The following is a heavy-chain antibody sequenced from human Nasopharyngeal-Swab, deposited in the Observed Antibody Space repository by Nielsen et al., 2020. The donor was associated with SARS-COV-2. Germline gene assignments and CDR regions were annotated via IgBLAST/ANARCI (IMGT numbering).Heavy chain of an antibody. D-gene: IGHD6-19*01. Sequence: ASVKVSCKASGCNGDYMHWVRQAPGQGLEWMGIINPTGGSTTYAQKFQGRVTRTSDTSTSTVYMELSSLRSEDTAVYYCAKTIAVAGVFDYWGQGTLVTVSS. CDR2: INPTGGST. J-gene: IGHJ4*02. CDR3: AKTIAVAGVFDY. CDR1: GCNGDY. V-gene: IGHV1-46*02.